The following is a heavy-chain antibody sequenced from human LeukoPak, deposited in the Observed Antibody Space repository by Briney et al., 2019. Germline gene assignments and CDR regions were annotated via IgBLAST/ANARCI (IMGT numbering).Heavy chain of an antibody. V-gene: IGHV4-4*07. D-gene: IGHD6-19*01. Sequence: SETLSLTCTVSGGSINSYYWSWIRQPAGKGLEWIGRIQTSGSTNYSPSLKSRVTMSVDTSKNQFSLKLTSVTAADTAMYYCAREAVAGTGRGLDYWGQGTLVTVSS. CDR1: GGSINSYY. CDR3: AREAVAGTGRGLDY. CDR2: IQTSGST. J-gene: IGHJ4*02.